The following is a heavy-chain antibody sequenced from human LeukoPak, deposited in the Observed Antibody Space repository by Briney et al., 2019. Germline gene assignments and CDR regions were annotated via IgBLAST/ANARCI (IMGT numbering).Heavy chain of an antibody. CDR1: GGSISSSSYY. D-gene: IGHD2-2*01. CDR2: IYYSGST. V-gene: IGHV4-39*01. J-gene: IGHJ4*02. CDR3: ARRYRVVVVPAAMRDYFDY. Sequence: PSETLSLTCTVSGGSISSSSYYWGWLRQPPGKGLEWIGSIYYSGSTYYNPSLKSRVTISVDTSKNQFSLKLSSVTAADTAVYYCARRYRVVVVPAAMRDYFDYWGQGTLVTVSS.